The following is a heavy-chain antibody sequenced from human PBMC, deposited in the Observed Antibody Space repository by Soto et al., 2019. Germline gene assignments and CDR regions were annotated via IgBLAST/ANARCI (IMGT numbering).Heavy chain of an antibody. D-gene: IGHD2-15*01. CDR2: ISAYNGNT. Sequence: ASVKVSCKASGYTFTSYGISWVRQAPGQGLEWMGWISAYNGNTNYAQNLQGRVTMTTDTSASTAYMELRSLRSDDTAVYYCARDYCSGGSCYYDYWGLGTRVTVSS. CDR3: ARDYCSGGSCYYDY. V-gene: IGHV1-18*01. J-gene: IGHJ4*02. CDR1: GYTFTSYG.